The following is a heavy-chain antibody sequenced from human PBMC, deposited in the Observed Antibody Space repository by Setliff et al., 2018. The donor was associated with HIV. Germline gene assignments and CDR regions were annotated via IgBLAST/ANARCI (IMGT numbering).Heavy chain of an antibody. J-gene: IGHJ5*02. CDR1: GYTFINYA. Sequence: ASVKVSCKVSGYTFINYAMNWVRQAPGQGFEWMGWINTNTGSPTYAQAFTGRFVFSVDTSVTTAYLQISSLKAEDTAVYYCARALYGDYGGDINWFDPWGQGTLVTVSS. CDR3: ARALYGDYGGDINWFDP. CDR2: INTNTGSP. D-gene: IGHD4-17*01. V-gene: IGHV7-4-1*02.